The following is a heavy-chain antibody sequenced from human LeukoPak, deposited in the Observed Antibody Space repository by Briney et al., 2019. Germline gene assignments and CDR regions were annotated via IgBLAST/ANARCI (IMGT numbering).Heavy chain of an antibody. D-gene: IGHD4-17*01. CDR2: ISWNSGSI. CDR1: GFTFSSYA. J-gene: IGHJ4*02. CDR3: AKFTDYGDSSPLDY. Sequence: GGSLRLSCAASGFTFSSYAMSWVRQAPGKGLEWVSGISWNSGSIGYADSVKGRFTISRDNAKNSLYLQMNSLRAEDTALYYCAKFTDYGDSSPLDYWGQGTLVTVSS. V-gene: IGHV3-9*01.